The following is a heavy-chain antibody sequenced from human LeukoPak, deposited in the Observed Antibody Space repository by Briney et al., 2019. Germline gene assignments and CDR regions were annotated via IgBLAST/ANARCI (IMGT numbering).Heavy chain of an antibody. J-gene: IGHJ4*02. V-gene: IGHV3-30*04. CDR3: ARARFGELGVPDFDY. CDR1: GFTFSSYA. Sequence: GGSLRLSCAASGFTFSSYAMHWVRQAPGRGLEWVAVMSYDGSNKYYADSVKGRFTISRDKSKNMLYVQMNSLRAEDTAVYYCARARFGELGVPDFDYWGQGTLVTVSS. CDR2: MSYDGSNK. D-gene: IGHD3-10*01.